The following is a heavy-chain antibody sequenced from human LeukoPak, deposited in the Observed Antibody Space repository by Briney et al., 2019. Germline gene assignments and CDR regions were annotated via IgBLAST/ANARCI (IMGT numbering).Heavy chain of an antibody. V-gene: IGHV4-39*07. J-gene: IGHJ4*02. CDR2: MHYSGST. D-gene: IGHD3-10*01. CDR3: ARGYGSGSYYNSGFDY. CDR1: GGSISSSSYY. Sequence: PSETLSPTCTVSGGSISSSSYYWGWIRQPPGKGLEWIGSMHYSGSTYYNPSLKSRVTISVDTSKNEFSLKLSSVTAADTAVYYCARGYGSGSYYNSGFDYWGQGTLVTVSS.